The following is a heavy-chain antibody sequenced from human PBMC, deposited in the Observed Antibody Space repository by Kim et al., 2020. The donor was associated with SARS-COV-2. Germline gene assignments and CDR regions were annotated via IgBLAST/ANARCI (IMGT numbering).Heavy chain of an antibody. CDR1: GFTFSSYA. V-gene: IGHV3-23*01. CDR3: AKDTYYYGSGSYIPPGAFDI. D-gene: IGHD3-10*01. J-gene: IGHJ3*02. CDR2: ISGSGGST. Sequence: GGSLRLSCAASGFTFSSYAMSWVRQAPGKGLEWVSAISGSGGSTYYADSVKGRFTISRDNSKNTLYLQMNSLRAEDTAVYYCAKDTYYYGSGSYIPPGAFDIWGQGTMVTVSS.